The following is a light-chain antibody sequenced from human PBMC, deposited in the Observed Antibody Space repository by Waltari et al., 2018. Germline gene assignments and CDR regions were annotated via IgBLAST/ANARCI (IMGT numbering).Light chain of an antibody. CDR2: WAS. J-gene: IGKJ3*01. CDR3: QQYYSTPVT. Sequence: DIVMTQSPDSLAVSMVERAPIKCNSSRSILYSSNNKNYLAWYQQKPGQPPKLLIYWASTRESGVPDRFSGSGSGTDFTLTISSLQAEDVAVYYCQQYYSTPVTFGPGTKVDIK. CDR1: RSILYSSNNKNY. V-gene: IGKV4-1*01.